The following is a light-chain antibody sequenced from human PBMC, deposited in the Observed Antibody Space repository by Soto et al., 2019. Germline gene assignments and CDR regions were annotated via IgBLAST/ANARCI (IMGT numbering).Light chain of an antibody. CDR2: EVY. V-gene: IGLV2-14*01. J-gene: IGLJ3*02. Sequence: QSALTQPASVSGSPGRSINIACTGSSSDIGSCNYVSWYQQHPGKAPKLMIFEVYTRPSGVSDPFSGSKSGNTASLTISVLQAEDQAADYCSSCSGSSTLRFGRRTKFAVL. CDR1: SSDIGSCNY. CDR3: SSCSGSSTLR.